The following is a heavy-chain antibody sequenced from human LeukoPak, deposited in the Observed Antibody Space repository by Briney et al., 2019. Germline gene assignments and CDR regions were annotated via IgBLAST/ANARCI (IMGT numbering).Heavy chain of an antibody. CDR3: ARGRYQLTP. CDR1: GGSINSYY. CDR2: FYYSGTT. D-gene: IGHD2-2*01. Sequence: SETLSLTCTVSGGSINSYYWSWIRQPPGMGLEWIGYFYYSGTTNYNPSLKSRVTISVDTSKNQFSLKLSSVTAADTAVYYCARGRYQLTPWGQGTLVTVSS. V-gene: IGHV4-59*12. J-gene: IGHJ5*02.